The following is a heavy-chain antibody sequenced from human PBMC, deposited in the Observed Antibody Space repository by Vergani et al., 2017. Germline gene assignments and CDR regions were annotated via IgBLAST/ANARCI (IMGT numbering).Heavy chain of an antibody. CDR1: GGSISSYY. Sequence: QVQLQESGPGLVKPSETLSLTCTVSGGSISSYYWSWIRQPPGKGLEWIGYIYTSGSTNYNPSLKSRVTISVDTSKNQFSLKLSSVTAADTAVYYCASLVAATGSGGMDVWGQGTTVTVSS. CDR2: IYTSGST. J-gene: IGHJ6*02. D-gene: IGHD2-15*01. V-gene: IGHV4-4*08. CDR3: ASLVAATGSGGMDV.